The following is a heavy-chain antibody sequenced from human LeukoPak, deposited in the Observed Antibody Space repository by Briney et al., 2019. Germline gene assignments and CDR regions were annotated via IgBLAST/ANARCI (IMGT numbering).Heavy chain of an antibody. CDR2: IIPIFGTA. CDR3: AIGIRNVDTAIVTLDY. CDR1: GGTFSSYA. V-gene: IGHV1-69*06. D-gene: IGHD5-18*01. Sequence: GASVKVSCKASGGTFSSYAISWVRQAPGRGLEWMGRIIPIFGTANYAQKFQGRVTITADKSTSTAYMELSSLRSEDTAVYYCAIGIRNVDTAIVTLDYWGQRTLVTVSS. J-gene: IGHJ4*02.